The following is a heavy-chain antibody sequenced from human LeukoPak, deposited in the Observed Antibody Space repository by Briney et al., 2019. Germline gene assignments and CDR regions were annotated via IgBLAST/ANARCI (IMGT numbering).Heavy chain of an antibody. CDR3: ARETLYYYDSSGYYETFGAFDI. CDR2: IIPILGIA. V-gene: IGHV1-69*04. J-gene: IGHJ3*02. CDR1: GGTFSSYA. Sequence: SVKVSRKASGGTFSSYAISWVRQAPGQGLEWMGRIIPILGIANYAQKFQGRVTITADKSTSTAYMELSSLRSEDTAVYYCARETLYYYDSSGYYETFGAFDIWGQGTMVTISS. D-gene: IGHD3-22*01.